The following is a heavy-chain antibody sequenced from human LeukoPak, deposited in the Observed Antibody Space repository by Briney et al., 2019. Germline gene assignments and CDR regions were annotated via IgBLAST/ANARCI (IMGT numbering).Heavy chain of an antibody. D-gene: IGHD6-13*01. V-gene: IGHV1-18*04. J-gene: IGHJ4*02. Sequence: ASVKVSCKASGYTFTSYGISWVRQAPGQGREWMGWISAYNGNTNYAQKLQGRVTMTTDTSTSTAYMELRSLRSDDTAVYYCARLWGYSSSWYPIDYWGQGTLVTVSS. CDR3: ARLWGYSSSWYPIDY. CDR1: GYTFTSYG. CDR2: ISAYNGNT.